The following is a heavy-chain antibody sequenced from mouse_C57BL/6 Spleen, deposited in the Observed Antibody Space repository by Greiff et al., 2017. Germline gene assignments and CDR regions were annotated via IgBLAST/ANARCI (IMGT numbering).Heavy chain of an antibody. Sequence: VQLQQSGAELARPGASVKLSCKASGSTFTSYGISWVKQRTGQGLEWIGEIYPRSGNTYYHEKFKGKSTLTAATSSSKTYMELLSLTSEDSAVYVCANYYGSSCGFAYWGQGTLVTVSA. V-gene: IGHV1-81*01. D-gene: IGHD1-1*01. J-gene: IGHJ3*01. CDR2: IYPRSGNT. CDR1: GSTFTSYG. CDR3: ANYYGSSCGFAY.